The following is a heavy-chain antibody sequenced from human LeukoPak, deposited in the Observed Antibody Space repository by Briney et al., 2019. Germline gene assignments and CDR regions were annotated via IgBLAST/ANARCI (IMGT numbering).Heavy chain of an antibody. CDR2: IYYSGST. J-gene: IGHJ6*02. CDR1: GGSISSGDYY. V-gene: IGHV4-30-4*01. Sequence: SQTLSLTCTVSGGSISSGDYYWSWIRQPPGKGLEWIGYIYYSGSTYYNPSLKSRVTISVDTSKNQFSLKLSSVTAADTAVYYCARDGPVLLWFGELYYGMDVWGQGTRSPSP. D-gene: IGHD3-10*01. CDR3: ARDGPVLLWFGELYYGMDV.